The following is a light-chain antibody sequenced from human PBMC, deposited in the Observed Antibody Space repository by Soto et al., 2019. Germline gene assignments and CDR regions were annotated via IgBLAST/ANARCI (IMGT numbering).Light chain of an antibody. J-gene: IGKJ1*01. CDR3: QQYNKWPLT. V-gene: IGKV3-15*01. CDR2: DAS. CDR1: QSVSRY. Sequence: EIVMTQSPATLPVSPGERATLSCRASQSVSRYLAWYQQKPGQAPRLLIYDASNRATGIPARFSGSASGTEFTLTISSLQSEDFTVYYCQQYNKWPLTFGQGTKVDIK.